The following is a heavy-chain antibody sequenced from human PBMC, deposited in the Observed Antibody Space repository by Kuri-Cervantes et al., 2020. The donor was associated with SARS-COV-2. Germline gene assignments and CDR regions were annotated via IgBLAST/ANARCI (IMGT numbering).Heavy chain of an antibody. CDR2: FDPEDGET. D-gene: IGHD3-10*01. V-gene: IGHV1-24*01. Sequence: ASVKVSCKVSGYTLTELSMHWVRRAPGKGLEWMGGFDPEDGETIYAQKFQGRVTMTEDTSTDTAYMELSSLRSEDTAVYYCATDFVLVRGALWFDPWGQGTLVTVSS. CDR1: GYTLTELS. CDR3: ATDFVLVRGALWFDP. J-gene: IGHJ5*02.